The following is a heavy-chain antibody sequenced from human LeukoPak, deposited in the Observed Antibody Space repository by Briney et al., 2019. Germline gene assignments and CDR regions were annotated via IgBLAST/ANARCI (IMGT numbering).Heavy chain of an antibody. Sequence: SVKVSCKASGGTFSSYAISWVRQAPGQGLEWMGRIIPILGTANYAQKFQGRVTITADKSTSTAYMELSSLRSEDTAVYYCARWSPNQLEPWGQGTLVTVSS. D-gene: IGHD1-1*01. CDR2: IIPILGTA. CDR3: ARWSPNQLEP. J-gene: IGHJ5*02. V-gene: IGHV1-69*04. CDR1: GGTFSSYA.